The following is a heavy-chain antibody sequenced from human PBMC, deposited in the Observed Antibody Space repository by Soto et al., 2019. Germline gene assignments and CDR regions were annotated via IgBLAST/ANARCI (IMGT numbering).Heavy chain of an antibody. CDR2: ISAYNGNT. Sequence: QVQLVQSGAEVKKPGASVKVSCKASGYTFTSYGISWVRQAPGQGLEWMGWISAYNGNTNYAQKLQGRVTMTTDTSASTAYMELRSLRSDDTAGYYCAALYYYDSSGNQGDYWGQGPLVTVSS. J-gene: IGHJ4*02. CDR3: AALYYYDSSGNQGDY. CDR1: GYTFTSYG. V-gene: IGHV1-18*01. D-gene: IGHD3-22*01.